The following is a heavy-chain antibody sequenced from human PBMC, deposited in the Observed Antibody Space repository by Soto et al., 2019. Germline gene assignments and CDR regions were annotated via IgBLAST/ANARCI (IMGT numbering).Heavy chain of an antibody. CDR3: VGEVGFQLIY. V-gene: IGHV3-48*01. D-gene: IGHD2-2*01. Sequence: EVQLVESGGGLVQPGGSLRLSCAASGFTFSTHSMNWVRQAPGKGLESISYITSSSVTMYADSVKGRFTISRDNAKNSLYLQMNSLRAEDTAVYFCVGEVGFQLIYWGQGTLVTVSS. CDR1: GFTFSTHS. J-gene: IGHJ4*02. CDR2: ITSSSVTM.